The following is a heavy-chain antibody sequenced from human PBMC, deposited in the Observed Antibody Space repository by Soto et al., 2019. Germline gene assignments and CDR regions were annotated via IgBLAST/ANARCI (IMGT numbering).Heavy chain of an antibody. CDR3: ATGIYGSGSYYKNPYYYYGMDV. D-gene: IGHD3-10*01. CDR2: INAGNGNT. CDR1: GYTFTSYA. Sequence: GASVKVSCKASGYTFTSYAMHWVRQAPGQRLEWMGWINAGNGNTKYSQKFQGRVTITRDTSASTAYMELSSLRSEDTAVYYCATGIYGSGSYYKNPYYYYGMDVWGQGTTVTVSS. J-gene: IGHJ6*02. V-gene: IGHV1-3*01.